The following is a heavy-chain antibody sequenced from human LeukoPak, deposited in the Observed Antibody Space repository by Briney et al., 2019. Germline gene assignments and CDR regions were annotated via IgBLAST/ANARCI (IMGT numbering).Heavy chain of an antibody. CDR1: GGXFSSYA. CDR3: ATASRRGEDLDY. J-gene: IGHJ4*02. CDR2: IIPIFGTA. V-gene: IGHV1-69*13. Sequence: SVKVSCKASGGXFSSYAISWVRQAPGQGREWMGGIIPIFGTANYAQKFQGRVTITADESTSTAYMELSSLRSEDTAVYYRATASRRGEDLDYWGQGTLVTVSS. D-gene: IGHD2-21*01.